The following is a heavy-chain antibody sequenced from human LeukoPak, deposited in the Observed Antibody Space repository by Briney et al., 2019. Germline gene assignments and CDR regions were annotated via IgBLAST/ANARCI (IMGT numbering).Heavy chain of an antibody. CDR1: GYSFTSYW. Sequence: GESLKISCKGSGYSFTSYWIGWVRQMPGKGLDWMGIIYPGDSDTRYSTSFQGQVTISADKSISTAYLQWSSLKASDTAMYYCARQWSVSGIDYWGQGTLVTVSS. CDR2: IYPGDSDT. V-gene: IGHV5-51*01. D-gene: IGHD1-14*01. CDR3: ARQWSVSGIDY. J-gene: IGHJ4*02.